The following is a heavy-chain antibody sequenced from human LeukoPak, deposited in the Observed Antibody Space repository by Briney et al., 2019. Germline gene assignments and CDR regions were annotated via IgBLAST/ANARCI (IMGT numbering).Heavy chain of an antibody. D-gene: IGHD3-10*02. CDR3: ARARFGISWFDP. V-gene: IGHV1-18*01. CDR2: ISAYNGNA. Sequence: GASVKVSCKASGYTFTSYGISWVRQAPGQGLEWMGWISAYNGNANYAQKLQGRVTMTTDTSTSTAYMELRSLRSDDTAVYCCARARFGISWFDPWGQGTLVTVSS. CDR1: GYTFTSYG. J-gene: IGHJ5*02.